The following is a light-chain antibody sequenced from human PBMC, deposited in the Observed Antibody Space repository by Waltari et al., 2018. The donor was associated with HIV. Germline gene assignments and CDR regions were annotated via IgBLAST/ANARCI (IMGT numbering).Light chain of an antibody. V-gene: IGLV2-11*01. J-gene: IGLJ1*01. CDR2: DVN. CDR1: SSDVGGYNY. Sequence: QSALTQPRSVSGSPGQPVTISCTGTSSDVGGYNYVSWYQQHPGKAPKLMIYDVNKRPSGVPDRFAGSKSGNTASLTISGLQTEDEADYYCSSYAGSSMSYAFGTGTKVTVL. CDR3: SSYAGSSMSYA.